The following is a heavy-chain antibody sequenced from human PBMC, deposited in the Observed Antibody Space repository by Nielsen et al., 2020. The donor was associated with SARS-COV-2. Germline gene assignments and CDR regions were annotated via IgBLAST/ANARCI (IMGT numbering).Heavy chain of an antibody. CDR2: ISYDGSDN. J-gene: IGHJ4*02. V-gene: IGHV3-30*18. CDR3: VKDPFGYGSGNYYNGDY. D-gene: IGHD3-10*01. Sequence: GESLKISCPASGFTFSSYGMNWVRQAPGKGLEWVAAISYDGSDNYYADSVKGRFTISRDNSKNTLYLQMNSLRDEDTAVYYCVKDPFGYGSGNYYNGDYWGQGTLVTVSS. CDR1: GFTFSSYG.